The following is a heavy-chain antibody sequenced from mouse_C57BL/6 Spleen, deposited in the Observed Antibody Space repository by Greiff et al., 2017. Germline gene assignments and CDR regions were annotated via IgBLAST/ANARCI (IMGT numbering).Heavy chain of an antibody. CDR1: GFTFSSYG. Sequence: EVQLVESGGDLVKPGGSLKLSCAASGFTFSSYGMSWVRQTPDKRLEWVATISSGGSYTYYPDSVKGRFTISRDNAKNTLYLQMSSLKSEDTAMYYCARRAGGTLYAMDYWGQGTSFTVSS. CDR3: ARRAGGTLYAMDY. J-gene: IGHJ4*01. D-gene: IGHD3-3*01. CDR2: ISSGGSYT. V-gene: IGHV5-6*01.